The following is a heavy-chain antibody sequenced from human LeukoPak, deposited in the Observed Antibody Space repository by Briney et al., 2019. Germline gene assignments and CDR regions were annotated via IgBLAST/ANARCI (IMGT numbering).Heavy chain of an antibody. CDR3: ARERGGSYKDY. D-gene: IGHD1-26*01. Sequence: GGSLRLSCAASGFTFNSYAMHWVRQAPGKGLEWVSYISSTSSTIYYADSVKGRFTISRDSASNSLYLQMSSLRDEDTAVYFCARERGGSYKDYWGQGALVTVSS. V-gene: IGHV3-48*02. CDR1: GFTFNSYA. J-gene: IGHJ4*02. CDR2: ISSTSSTI.